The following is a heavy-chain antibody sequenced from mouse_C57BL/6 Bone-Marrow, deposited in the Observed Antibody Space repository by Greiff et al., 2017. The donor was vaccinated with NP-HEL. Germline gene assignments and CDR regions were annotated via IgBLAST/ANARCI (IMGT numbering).Heavy chain of an antibody. Sequence: VQLQQSGPVLVKPGASVKMSCKASGYTFTDYYMNWVKQSHGKSLEWIGVINPYNGGTSYNQKFKGKATLTVDKSSSTAYMELNSLTSEDSAVYYCARPTVVASYWYFDVWGTGTTVTVSS. D-gene: IGHD1-1*01. V-gene: IGHV1-19*01. CDR3: ARPTVVASYWYFDV. CDR1: GYTFTDYY. CDR2: INPYNGGT. J-gene: IGHJ1*03.